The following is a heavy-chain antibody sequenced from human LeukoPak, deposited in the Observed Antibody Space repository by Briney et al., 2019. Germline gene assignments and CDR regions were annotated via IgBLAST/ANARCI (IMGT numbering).Heavy chain of an antibody. D-gene: IGHD4-17*01. V-gene: IGHV3-7*01. Sequence: GGSLRLSCAASGFTFSSYWMNWVRQAPGKGLEWVANIKQDGSEKDYVDSVKGRFTLSRDDSKNSLYLQMNSLRVDDSAVYYCARGPNYGDRVDYFDYWGQGTLVTVSS. CDR1: GFTFSSYW. CDR2: IKQDGSEK. J-gene: IGHJ4*02. CDR3: ARGPNYGDRVDYFDY.